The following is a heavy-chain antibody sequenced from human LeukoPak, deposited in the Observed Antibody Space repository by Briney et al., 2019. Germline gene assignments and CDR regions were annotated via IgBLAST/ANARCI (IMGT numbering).Heavy chain of an antibody. V-gene: IGHV1-18*04. CDR1: GYTFTGYY. J-gene: IGHJ4*02. D-gene: IGHD3-22*01. Sequence: GASVKVSCKASGYTFTGYYMHWVRQAPGQGLEWMGWISAYNGNTNYAQNFQGRVTMTTDTSTSTAHMELRSLRVDDTAVYYCARSLMSRGYHLSFDYWGQGTLVTVSS. CDR2: ISAYNGNT. CDR3: ARSLMSRGYHLSFDY.